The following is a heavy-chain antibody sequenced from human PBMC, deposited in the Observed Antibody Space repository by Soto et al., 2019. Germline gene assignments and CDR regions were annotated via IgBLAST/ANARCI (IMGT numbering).Heavy chain of an antibody. CDR3: ARGVSDRWRGYYCDY. V-gene: IGHV4-31*03. J-gene: IGHJ4*02. CDR1: GGSISSGGYY. Sequence: PSETLSVTCTLSGGSISSGGYYWSWIRQHPGKGLEWTGYIYYSGSTYYNPSLKSRVTISVDTSKNQFSLKLSSVTAADTAVYYCARGVSDRWRGYYCDYWGQGTLVTVSS. CDR2: IYYSGST. D-gene: IGHD3-3*01.